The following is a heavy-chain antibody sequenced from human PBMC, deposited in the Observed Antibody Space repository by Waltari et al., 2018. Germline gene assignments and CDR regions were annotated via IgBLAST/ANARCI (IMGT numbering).Heavy chain of an antibody. CDR3: ARGGDHSASGNWA. J-gene: IGHJ5*02. V-gene: IGHV3-74*01. CDR2: IDGDGTTT. Sequence: DVQLVESGGALIQPGGSLRITCAASGFTFNNYWMHWVRQAPGKGLVWISRIDGDGTTTNYTDSVEGRFTISRDNAENTLYLQMSSLRVDDTAIYFCARGGDHSASGNWAWGQGTLVTVSS. CDR1: GFTFNNYW. D-gene: IGHD2-21*01.